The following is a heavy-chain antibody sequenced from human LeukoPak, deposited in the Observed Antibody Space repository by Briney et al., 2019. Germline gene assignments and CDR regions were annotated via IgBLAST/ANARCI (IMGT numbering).Heavy chain of an antibody. V-gene: IGHV4-34*01. J-gene: IGHJ4*02. CDR2: INHSGST. CDR3: ARGSRWELPLDY. D-gene: IGHD1-26*01. CDR1: GRSFSGYY. Sequence: SETLSLTCAVYGRSFSGYYWSWIRQPPGKGLEWIGEINHSGSTNYNPSLKSRVTISVDTSKNQFSLKLSSVTAADTAVYYCARGSRWELPLDYWGQGTLVTVSS.